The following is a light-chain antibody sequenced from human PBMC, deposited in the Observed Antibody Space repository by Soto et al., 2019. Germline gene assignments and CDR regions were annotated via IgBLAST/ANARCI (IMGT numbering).Light chain of an antibody. CDR3: SSYTSSSTYV. CDR1: GSDIGTYNR. CDR2: DVS. J-gene: IGLJ1*01. V-gene: IGLV2-18*02. Sequence: QSVLTQPPSVSGSPGQSVAISCTETGSDIGTYNRVSWYQQPPGTAPKLMIYDVSDRPSGVPDRFSGSKSGNTASLTISGLQAEDEADYYCSSYTSSSTYVFGTGTKLTVL.